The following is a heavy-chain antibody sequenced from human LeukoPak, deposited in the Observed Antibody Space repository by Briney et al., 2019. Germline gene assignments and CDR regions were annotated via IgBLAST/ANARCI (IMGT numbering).Heavy chain of an antibody. Sequence: GGSLRLSCAASGFTFSRHWMHWVRHAPGKGLVWVSRINSDGSTTSYADSVKGRFTISRDNAKNTLYLQMNSLRVEDTAVYYCAREGNDYGDYSRFDYWGQGTLVTGSS. CDR3: AREGNDYGDYSRFDY. CDR2: INSDGSTT. V-gene: IGHV3-74*01. J-gene: IGHJ4*02. D-gene: IGHD4-17*01. CDR1: GFTFSRHW.